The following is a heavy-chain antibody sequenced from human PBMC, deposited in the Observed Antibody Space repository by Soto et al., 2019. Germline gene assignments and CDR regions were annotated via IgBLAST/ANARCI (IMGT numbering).Heavy chain of an antibody. CDR3: VILTGNNWFDP. V-gene: IGHV4-59*01. Sequence: SETLSLTCTVSGGSITSYYWSWIRQPPGKGLEWIGYIYYTRSANYNPSLKSRVTISVDTSKNQFSLKLKYVTAADTAVYYCVILTGNNWFDPWGQGTLVTVSS. CDR2: IYYTRSA. D-gene: IGHD3-9*01. CDR1: GGSITSYY. J-gene: IGHJ5*02.